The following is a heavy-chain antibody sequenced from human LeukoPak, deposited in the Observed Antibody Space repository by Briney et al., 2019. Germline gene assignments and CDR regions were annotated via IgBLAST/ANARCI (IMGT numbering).Heavy chain of an antibody. CDR2: ISGNGDST. Sequence: GGSLRLSCAASGFTFSSYAMSWVRQAPGKGLEWVSTISGNGDSTYSADSVKGRFTISRDYSKNTLFLQMNSLRAEDTAVYYCARGQYYCGSASPDYWGQGTLVTVSS. V-gene: IGHV3-23*01. D-gene: IGHD3-10*01. J-gene: IGHJ4*02. CDR3: ARGQYYCGSASPDY. CDR1: GFTFSSYA.